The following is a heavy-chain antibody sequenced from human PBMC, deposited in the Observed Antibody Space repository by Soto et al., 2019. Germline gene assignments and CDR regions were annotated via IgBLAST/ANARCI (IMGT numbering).Heavy chain of an antibody. V-gene: IGHV4-59*01. CDR2: IYYSGST. D-gene: IGHD2-8*02. Sequence: PSETLSLTCTVSGGSISSYYWSWIRQPPGKGLEWIGYIYYSGSTNYNPSLKSRVTISVDTSKNQFSLKLSSVTAADTAVYYCARGFLVDYYYYGMDVWGQGTTVTVSS. CDR3: ARGFLVDYYYYGMDV. J-gene: IGHJ6*02. CDR1: GGSISSYY.